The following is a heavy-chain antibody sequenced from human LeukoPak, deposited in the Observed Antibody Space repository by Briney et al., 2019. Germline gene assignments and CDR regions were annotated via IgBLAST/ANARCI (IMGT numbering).Heavy chain of an antibody. CDR2: ISSNGGST. CDR1: GFTFSSYA. Sequence: GGSLRLSCAASGFTFSSYAMHWVRQAPGKGLEYVSAISSNGGSTYYANSVKGRFTISRDNSKNTLYLQMGSLRAEDMAVYYCARDDRAAAGWGGYYYYGMDVWGQGTTVTVSS. CDR3: ARDDRAAAGWGGYYYYGMDV. V-gene: IGHV3-64*01. D-gene: IGHD6-13*01. J-gene: IGHJ6*02.